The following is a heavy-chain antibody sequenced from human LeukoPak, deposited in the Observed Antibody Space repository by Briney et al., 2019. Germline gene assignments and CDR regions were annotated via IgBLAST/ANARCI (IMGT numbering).Heavy chain of an antibody. J-gene: IGHJ5*02. CDR1: GFTFSYYY. CDR2: ISNSGSFK. V-gene: IGHV3-11*03. Sequence: PGGSLRLSCAASGFTFSYYYMSWIRQAPGKGLEWVSYISNSGSFKNYADSVKGRFTISRDNAKNSVYLQMNSLRVDDTAVYYCAGPGDFGDGRDPAHNWFDPWGRGTLVTVSS. CDR3: AGPGDFGDGRDPAHNWFDP. D-gene: IGHD4-17*01.